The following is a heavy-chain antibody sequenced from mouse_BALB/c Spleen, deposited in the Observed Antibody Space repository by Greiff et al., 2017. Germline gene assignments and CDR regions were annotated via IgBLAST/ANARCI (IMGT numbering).Heavy chain of an antibody. Sequence: QVQLQQSGAELAKPGASVKMSCKASGYTFTSYWMHWVKQRPGQGLEWIGYINPSTGYTEYNQKFKDKATLTADKSSSTAYMQLSSLTSEDSAVYYCARSGKSGYFDYWGQGTTLTVSS. J-gene: IGHJ2*01. CDR1: GYTFTSYW. CDR2: INPSTGYT. V-gene: IGHV1-7*01. D-gene: IGHD4-1*01. CDR3: ARSGKSGYFDY.